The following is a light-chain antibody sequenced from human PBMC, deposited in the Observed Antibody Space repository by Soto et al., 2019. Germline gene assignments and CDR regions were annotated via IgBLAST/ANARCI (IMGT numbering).Light chain of an antibody. CDR3: QQRAKWPPMYT. J-gene: IGKJ2*01. Sequence: EIVLTQSPATLSLSPGERATLSCRASQSVSTYLAWYQQKPGQSPPLLISSASNRATGIPARFSGSGSGTDFTLTINTLEPEDFAVYYCQQRAKWPPMYTFGQGTKLEI. V-gene: IGKV3-11*01. CDR2: SAS. CDR1: QSVSTY.